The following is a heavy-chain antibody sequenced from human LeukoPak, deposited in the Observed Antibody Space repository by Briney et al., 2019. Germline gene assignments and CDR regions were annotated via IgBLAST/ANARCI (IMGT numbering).Heavy chain of an antibody. J-gene: IGHJ4*02. V-gene: IGHV3-23*01. CDR1: GFSVSTSG. Sequence: GGSLRLSCTVPGFSVSTSGMSWVRQAQGKGLQTISAISVEGESAYYADSVKGRFTISRDNSKNTLYLQMNSLRVEDTAVYYCAQGYSSGWYPHWGQGSLVSVSS. D-gene: IGHD6-19*01. CDR3: AQGYSSGWYPH. CDR2: ISVEGESA.